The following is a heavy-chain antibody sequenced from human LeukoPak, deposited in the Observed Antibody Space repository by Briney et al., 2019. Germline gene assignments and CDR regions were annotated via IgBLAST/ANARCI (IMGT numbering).Heavy chain of an antibody. D-gene: IGHD3-3*01. Sequence: SETLSLTCTVSGGSISSYYWSWIRQPPGKGLEWIGYIYYSGSTNYNPSLKSRVTISVDTSKNQFSLKLSSVTAADTAVYYCARGRSRGPVDDFWSGIYAFDIWGQGTMVTVSS. CDR3: ARGRSRGPVDDFWSGIYAFDI. CDR2: IYYSGST. J-gene: IGHJ3*02. CDR1: GGSISSYY. V-gene: IGHV4-59*01.